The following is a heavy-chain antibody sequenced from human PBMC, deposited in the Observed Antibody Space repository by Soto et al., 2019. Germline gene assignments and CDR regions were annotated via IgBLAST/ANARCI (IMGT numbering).Heavy chain of an antibody. CDR3: ARDQGARYYYDSSGYSHSFDY. CDR2: IIPIFGTA. J-gene: IGHJ4*01. V-gene: IGHV1-69*06. Sequence: SSVKVSCKASGGTFSSYAISWVRQAPGQGLEWMGGIIPIFGTANYAQKFQGRVTITADKSTSTAYMELSSLRSEDTAVYYCARDQGARYYYDSSGYSHSFDYWG. CDR1: GGTFSSYA. D-gene: IGHD3-22*01.